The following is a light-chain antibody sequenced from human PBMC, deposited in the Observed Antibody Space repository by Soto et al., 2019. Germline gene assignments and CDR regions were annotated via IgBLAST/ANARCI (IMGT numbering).Light chain of an antibody. J-gene: IGKJ5*01. CDR1: QSVSSY. CDR3: QQRSNWPPIT. V-gene: IGKV3-11*01. Sequence: ETVLTQSPATLSLSPGERATLSCRASQSVSSYLAWYQQRPGQAPRLLIYDATNRATGIPARFSGSGSGTYFTLTISSLEAEDFAIYYCQQRSNWPPITFGQGTRLEIK. CDR2: DAT.